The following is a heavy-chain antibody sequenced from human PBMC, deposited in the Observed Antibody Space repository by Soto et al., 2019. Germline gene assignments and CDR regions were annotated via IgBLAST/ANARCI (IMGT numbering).Heavy chain of an antibody. D-gene: IGHD6-19*01. CDR1: GFTFKSYA. V-gene: IGHV3-23*01. Sequence: GGSLRLSCAASGFTFKSYAMNWVRQAPGKGLEWVASTPGSGGSSYYADSVKGRFTISRDNSKNTLYLDLNSLKAEDTAMYYCARGGSTGWFYFDFWGQGTQVTVSS. CDR3: ARGGSTGWFYFDF. J-gene: IGHJ4*02. CDR2: TPGSGGSS.